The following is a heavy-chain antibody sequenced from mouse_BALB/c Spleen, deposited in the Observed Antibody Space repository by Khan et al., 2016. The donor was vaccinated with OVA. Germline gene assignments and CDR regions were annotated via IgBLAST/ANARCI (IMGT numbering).Heavy chain of an antibody. CDR3: ERGAVYYGRRKNAWFAY. J-gene: IGHJ3*01. Sequence: QIQLVQSGPELKKPGETVKISCKASGYIFTNYGMNWVKQAPGQGLKWMGWINTYTGEPTSADDLRGRFAFSLEPSASPAYLQINNLKNEDTATEFYERGAVYYGRRKNAWFAYWGQGTLVTVSA. CDR2: INTYTGEP. CDR1: GYIFTNYG. D-gene: IGHD1-1*01. V-gene: IGHV9-3-1*01.